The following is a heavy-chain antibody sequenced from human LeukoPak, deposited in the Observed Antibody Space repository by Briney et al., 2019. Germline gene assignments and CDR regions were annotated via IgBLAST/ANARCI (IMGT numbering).Heavy chain of an antibody. CDR1: GGPLRREG. Sequence: KDSPKVSGGPLRREGISRGPQDPGQQIKSMGGIIPIFGTANYAQKFQGRVTITTDESTSKAYMELSSLRSEDKTVYYCARGLELALSSAFDIWGQGTMVTVSS. CDR2: IIPIFGTA. CDR3: ARGLELALSSAFDI. J-gene: IGHJ3*02. D-gene: IGHD1-7*01. V-gene: IGHV1-69*05.